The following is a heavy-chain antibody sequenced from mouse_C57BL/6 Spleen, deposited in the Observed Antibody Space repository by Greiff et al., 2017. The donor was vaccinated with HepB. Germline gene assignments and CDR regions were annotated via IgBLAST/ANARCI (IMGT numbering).Heavy chain of an antibody. D-gene: IGHD1-1*01. CDR2: IDPSDSYT. Sequence: VQLQQPGAELVKPGASVKLSCKASGYTFTSYWMQWVKQRPGPGLEWIGEIDPSDSYTNYNQKFQGKATLTVDTSSSTAYMQLSSLTSEDSAVYYCARKGGGNWGQGTTLTVSS. V-gene: IGHV1-50*01. J-gene: IGHJ2*01. CDR1: GYTFTSYW. CDR3: ARKGGGN.